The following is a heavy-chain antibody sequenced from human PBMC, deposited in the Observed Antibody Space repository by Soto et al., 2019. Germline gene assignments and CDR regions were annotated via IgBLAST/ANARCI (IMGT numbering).Heavy chain of an antibody. V-gene: IGHV1-18*01. CDR1: EGTFSSYA. Sequence: ASVKVSCKASEGTFSSYAISCVRQAPGQGLEWMGWISAYNGNTNYAQKLQGRVTMTTDTSTSTAYMELRSLRSDDTAVYYCARASGYSSSRPENFDYWGQGTLVTVSS. CDR3: ARASGYSSSRPENFDY. CDR2: ISAYNGNT. D-gene: IGHD6-6*01. J-gene: IGHJ4*02.